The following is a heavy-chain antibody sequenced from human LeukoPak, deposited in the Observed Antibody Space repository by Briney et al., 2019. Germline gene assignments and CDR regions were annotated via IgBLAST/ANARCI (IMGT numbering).Heavy chain of an antibody. Sequence: SETLSLTCAVYGGSFSGYYWSWIRQPPGKGLEWIGEINHSGSTNYNPSLKSRVTISVDTSKNQFSLKLSSVTAADTAVYYCARVRGGYSYGDSWFDPWGQGTLVTVSS. CDR3: ARVRGGYSYGDSWFDP. CDR2: INHSGST. J-gene: IGHJ5*02. V-gene: IGHV4-34*01. D-gene: IGHD5-18*01. CDR1: GGSFSGYY.